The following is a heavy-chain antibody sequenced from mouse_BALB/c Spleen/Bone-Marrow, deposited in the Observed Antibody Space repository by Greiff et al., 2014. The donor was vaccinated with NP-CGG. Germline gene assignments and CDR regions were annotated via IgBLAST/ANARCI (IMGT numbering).Heavy chain of an antibody. J-gene: IGHJ3*01. CDR3: ARGGDRYDDWFAY. CDR2: IYPYNGGT. Sequence: EVKLMESGPGLVKPGASVKISCKASGYTFTDYNMHWVKQSHGKSLEWIGYIYPYNGGTGYNQKFKSKATLTVDNSSSTAYMELRSLTSEDSAVYYCARGGDRYDDWFAYWGQGTLVTVSA. CDR1: GYTFTDYN. D-gene: IGHD2-14*01. V-gene: IGHV1S29*02.